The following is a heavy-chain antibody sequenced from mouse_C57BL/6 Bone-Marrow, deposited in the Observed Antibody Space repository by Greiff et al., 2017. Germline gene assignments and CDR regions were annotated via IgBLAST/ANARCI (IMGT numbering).Heavy chain of an antibody. J-gene: IGHJ2*01. V-gene: IGHV5-9*01. CDR2: ISGGGGNT. CDR1: GFTFSSYT. D-gene: IGHD2-5*01. Sequence: VQLKESGGGLVKPGGSLKLSCAASGFTFSSYTMSWVRQTPEKRLEWVATISGGGGNTYYPDSVKGRFTMSGDNAKNTLYLQMSSLRSEDTALYYCARLSNPYFDYWGQGTTLTVSS. CDR3: ARLSNPYFDY.